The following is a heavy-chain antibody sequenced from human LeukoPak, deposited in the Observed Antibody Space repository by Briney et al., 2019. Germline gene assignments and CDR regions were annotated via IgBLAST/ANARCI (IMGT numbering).Heavy chain of an antibody. CDR2: ISSGSRTI. CDR1: GFTFSTYG. Sequence: GGSLRLSCAASGFTFSTYGMNWVRQAPGKGREWVSYISSGSRTITYADSVKGRFTISRDNAKNLVYLQMNSLRAEDTAVYYCAREAPFLDYWGQGTLVTVSS. J-gene: IGHJ4*02. D-gene: IGHD2/OR15-2a*01. V-gene: IGHV3-48*01. CDR3: AREAPFLDY.